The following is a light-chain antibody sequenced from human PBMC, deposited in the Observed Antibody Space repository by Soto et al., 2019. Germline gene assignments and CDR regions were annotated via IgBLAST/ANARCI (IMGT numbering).Light chain of an antibody. V-gene: IGKV1-5*01. Sequence: DIPMTQSPSTLSASVGDRVTITCRASQSISSWLAWYQQKPGKAPKLLIYDASSLESGVPSRFSGSGSGTEFTLTISSLQPDDFATYYCQQYNRHSWTFGQGTKVEIK. CDR3: QQYNRHSWT. CDR1: QSISSW. CDR2: DAS. J-gene: IGKJ1*01.